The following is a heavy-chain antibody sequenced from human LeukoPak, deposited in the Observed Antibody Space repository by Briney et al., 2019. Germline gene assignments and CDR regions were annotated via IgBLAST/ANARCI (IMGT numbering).Heavy chain of an antibody. CDR2: IKQDGSEK. D-gene: IGHD2-15*01. CDR3: ARVADCSDGSCYSGVVYFDY. CDR1: GFTFSSYW. J-gene: IGHJ4*02. Sequence: GGSLRLSCAASGFTFSSYWMSWVRQAPGKGLEWVANIKQDGSEKYYVDSVKGRFTISRDNAKNSLYLQMNSLRAEDTVVYYCARVADCSDGSCYSGVVYFDYWGQGTLVTVSS. V-gene: IGHV3-7*01.